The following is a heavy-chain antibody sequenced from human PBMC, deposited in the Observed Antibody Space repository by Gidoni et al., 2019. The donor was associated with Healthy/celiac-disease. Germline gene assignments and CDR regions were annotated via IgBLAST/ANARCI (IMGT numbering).Heavy chain of an antibody. CDR2: ISYDGSNK. J-gene: IGHJ3*01. CDR1: GFTFSSYA. V-gene: IGHV3-30*01. Sequence: QVQLVESGGGVVQPGRSLRLSCAASGFTFSSYAMHWVRQAPGKGLEWVAVISYDGSNKYYADSVKGRFTISRDNSKNTLYLQMNSLRAEDTAVYYCARQDYDSSGWGQGTMVTVSS. CDR3: ARQDYDSSG. D-gene: IGHD3-22*01.